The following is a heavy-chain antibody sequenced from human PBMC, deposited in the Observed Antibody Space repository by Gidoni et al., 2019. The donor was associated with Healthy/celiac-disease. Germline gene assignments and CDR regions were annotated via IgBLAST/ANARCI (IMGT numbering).Heavy chain of an antibody. D-gene: IGHD6-13*01. J-gene: IGHJ1*01. V-gene: IGHV3-48*03. CDR3: ARAEGQPDEYFQH. CDR2: ISSSGSTI. CDR1: GFTFSSYE. Sequence: EVQLVESGGGLVQPGGSLRLSCAASGFTFSSYEMNWVRQAPGKGLEWVSYISSSGSTIYYADSVKGRFTISRDNAKNSLYLQMNSLRAEDTAVYYCARAEGQPDEYFQHWGQGTLVTVSS.